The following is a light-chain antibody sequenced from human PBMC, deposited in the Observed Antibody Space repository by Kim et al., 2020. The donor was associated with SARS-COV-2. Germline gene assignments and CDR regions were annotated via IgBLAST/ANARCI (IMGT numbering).Light chain of an antibody. CDR2: DAS. CDR3: QQHNNRSPDT. V-gene: IGKV3-15*01. CDR1: QSVSSN. Sequence: EIVLTQSPATLSLSPGERATLSCRASQSVSSNLAWYQQKPGQAPRLLIYDASTRATGIPARFSGSGSGTDFTLTISSLQSEDFAVYYYQQHNNRSPDTFGQGTRVEIK. J-gene: IGKJ5*01.